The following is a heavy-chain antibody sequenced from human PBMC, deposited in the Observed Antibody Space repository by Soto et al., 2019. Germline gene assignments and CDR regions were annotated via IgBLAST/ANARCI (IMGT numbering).Heavy chain of an antibody. CDR2: IYPADSNA. V-gene: IGHV5-51*01. J-gene: IGHJ6*02. CDR3: AKPFGTDV. Sequence: GASLKISCQGSGYTFTRYWIGLVRPLPGKGLAWVAIIYPADSNARYSPSFRGQVTISADKSINTAYLRWSRLKASDSAIDFCAKPFGTDVWGQGTTGTFS. CDR1: GYTFTRYW.